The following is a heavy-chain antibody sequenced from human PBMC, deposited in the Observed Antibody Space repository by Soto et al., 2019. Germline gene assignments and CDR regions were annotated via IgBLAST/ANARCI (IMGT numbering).Heavy chain of an antibody. CDR1: GFTFSSYA. D-gene: IGHD6-13*01. Sequence: VQLLESGGGLVQPGGSLRLSCAASGFTFSSYAMSWVRQAPGKGLEWVSAISGSGGSTYYADSVKGRFTISRDNSKNTLYLQMNSLRAEDTAVYYCAKPGGDSSSWRLYYFDYWGQGTLVTVSS. V-gene: IGHV3-23*01. J-gene: IGHJ4*02. CDR2: ISGSGGST. CDR3: AKPGGDSSSWRLYYFDY.